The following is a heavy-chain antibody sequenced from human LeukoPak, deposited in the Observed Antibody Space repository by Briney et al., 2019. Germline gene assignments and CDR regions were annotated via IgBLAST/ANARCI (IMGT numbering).Heavy chain of an antibody. CDR3: AKGLPHLDFWSGPPLDY. D-gene: IGHD3-3*01. CDR2: ISYDGSNK. J-gene: IGHJ4*02. CDR1: GYTFTGYY. Sequence: SCKASGYTFTGYYMHWVRQAPGKGLEWVAVISYDGSNKYYADSVKGRFTISRDNSKNTLYLQMNSLRAEDTAVYYCAKGLPHLDFWSGPPLDYWGQGTLVTVSS. V-gene: IGHV3-30*18.